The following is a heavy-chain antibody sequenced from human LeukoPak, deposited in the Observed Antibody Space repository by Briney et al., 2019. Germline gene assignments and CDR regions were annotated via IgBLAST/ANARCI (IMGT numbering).Heavy chain of an antibody. CDR1: GGSISSYY. D-gene: IGHD1-26*01. V-gene: IGHV4-4*07. J-gene: IGHJ5*02. Sequence: PSETLSLTCTVSGGSISSYYWSWIRQPAGRGLEWIGRIYTSGSTNYNPSLKSRVTMSVDTSKNQFSLKLSSVTAADTAVYYCARDRGVRGGSYGTWFDPWGQGTLVTVSS. CDR3: ARDRGVRGGSYGTWFDP. CDR2: IYTSGST.